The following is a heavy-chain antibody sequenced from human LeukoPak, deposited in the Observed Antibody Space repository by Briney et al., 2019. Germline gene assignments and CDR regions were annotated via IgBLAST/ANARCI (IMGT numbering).Heavy chain of an antibody. V-gene: IGHV4-59*01. D-gene: IGHD1-26*01. CDR1: GVSINNYY. CDR2: IYYGGST. Sequence: SETLSLTCTVSGVSINNYYWGWIRQPPGKGLEWIGYIYYGGSTNYNPSLKSRVTISVDTSKNQFSLKLTSVTAADTAVYYCARVRSGSYPAPFDYWGQGTLVTVSS. CDR3: ARVRSGSYPAPFDY. J-gene: IGHJ4*02.